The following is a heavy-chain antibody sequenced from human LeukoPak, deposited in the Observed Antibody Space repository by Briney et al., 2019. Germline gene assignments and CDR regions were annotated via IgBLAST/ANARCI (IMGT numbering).Heavy chain of an antibody. Sequence: GESLKISCKGSGYSFTSYWIGWVRQMPGKGLEWMGIIYPSDSDTRYSPSFQGQVTISADKSISTASLQWSSLKASDTAMYYCARRERYCSSISCYGVDYWGQGTLVTVSS. D-gene: IGHD2-2*01. V-gene: IGHV5-51*01. J-gene: IGHJ4*02. CDR2: IYPSDSDT. CDR3: ARRERYCSSISCYGVDY. CDR1: GYSFTSYW.